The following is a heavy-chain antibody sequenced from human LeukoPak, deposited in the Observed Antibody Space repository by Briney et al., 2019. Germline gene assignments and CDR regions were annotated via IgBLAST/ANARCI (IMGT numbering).Heavy chain of an antibody. CDR1: GYTFTGYY. V-gene: IGHV1-2*02. CDR3: AREGPVGATMDY. J-gene: IGHJ4*02. Sequence: ASVKVSCKASGYTFTGYYMHWVRQAPGQGLEWMGWINPNSGGTNYAQKFQGRVTMTRDTSISTAYMELSSLRSEDTAVYYCAREGPVGATMDYWGQGTLVTVSS. D-gene: IGHD1-26*01. CDR2: INPNSGGT.